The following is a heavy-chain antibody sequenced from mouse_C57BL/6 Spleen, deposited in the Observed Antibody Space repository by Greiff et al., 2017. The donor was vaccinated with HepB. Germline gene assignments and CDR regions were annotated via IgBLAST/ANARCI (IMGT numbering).Heavy chain of an antibody. CDR3: ARRNYYGSSWYFDV. CDR2: IDPSDSET. CDR1: GYTFTSYW. J-gene: IGHJ1*03. V-gene: IGHV1-52*01. D-gene: IGHD1-1*01. Sequence: QVHVKQSGAELVRPGSSVKLSCKASGYTFTSYWMHWVKQRPIQGLEWIGNIDPSDSETHYNQKFKDKATLTVDKSSSTAYMQLSSLTSEDSAVYYCARRNYYGSSWYFDVWGTGTTVTVSS.